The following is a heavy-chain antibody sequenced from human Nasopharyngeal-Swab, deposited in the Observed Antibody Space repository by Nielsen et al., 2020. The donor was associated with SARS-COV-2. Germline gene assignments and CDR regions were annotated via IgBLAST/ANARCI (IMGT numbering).Heavy chain of an antibody. CDR3: ATSPDSGSYYEELTVMDH. V-gene: IGHV4-39*02. D-gene: IGHD1-26*01. Sequence: SETLSLTCTVSGDSVTSSSYYWGRIRPPQGKGLEWIGSLYYSRSTNYNPSLKSRVTISVDTSQNHHSLQLSSVTAADTAVYYCATSPDSGSYYEELTVMDHWGQGTLVTVSS. J-gene: IGHJ4*02. CDR1: GDSVTSSSYY. CDR2: LYYSRST.